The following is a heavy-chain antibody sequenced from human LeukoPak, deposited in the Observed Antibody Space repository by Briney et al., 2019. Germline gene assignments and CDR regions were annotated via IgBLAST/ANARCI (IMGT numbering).Heavy chain of an antibody. CDR1: GGSISSSNW. D-gene: IGHD3-10*01. CDR2: IYHSGST. Sequence: PSETLSLTCAVSGGSISSSNWWSWVRQPPGKGLEWIGEIYHSGSTKYNPSLKSRVTISVDTSKNQFSLKLSSVTAADTAVYYCARHLGPFYYGSGSYYNVAAATNWFDPWGQGTLVTVSS. V-gene: IGHV4-4*02. CDR3: ARHLGPFYYGSGSYYNVAAATNWFDP. J-gene: IGHJ5*02.